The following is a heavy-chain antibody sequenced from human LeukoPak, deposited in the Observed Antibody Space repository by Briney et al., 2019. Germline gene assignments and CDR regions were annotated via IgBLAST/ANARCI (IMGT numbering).Heavy chain of an antibody. CDR3: ARESVSAGASDAFDI. CDR2: IIPIFGTA. Sequence: SVKVSCKASGYTFTGYYMHWVRQAPGQGLEWMGGIIPIFGTANYAQKFQGRVTITTDESTSTAYMELSSLRSEDTAVYYCARESVSAGASDAFDIWGQGTMVTVSS. J-gene: IGHJ3*02. D-gene: IGHD1-26*01. V-gene: IGHV1-69*05. CDR1: GYTFTGYY.